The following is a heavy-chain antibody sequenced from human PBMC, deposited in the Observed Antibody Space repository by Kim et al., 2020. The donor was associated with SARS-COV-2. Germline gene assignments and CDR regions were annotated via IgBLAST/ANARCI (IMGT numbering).Heavy chain of an antibody. CDR1: GFTFDDYA. CDR3: AKDEAVAGTDYYYCYIDV. Sequence: GGSLRLSCAASGFTFDDYAMHWVRQAPGKGLEWVSGICWNSGSIGYADSVKGRFTISRDNAKNSLYLQMNSLRAEDTALYYCAKDEAVAGTDYYYCYIDVWGRGNALTVSS. CDR2: ICWNSGSI. V-gene: IGHV3-9*01. J-gene: IGHJ6*03. D-gene: IGHD6-19*01.